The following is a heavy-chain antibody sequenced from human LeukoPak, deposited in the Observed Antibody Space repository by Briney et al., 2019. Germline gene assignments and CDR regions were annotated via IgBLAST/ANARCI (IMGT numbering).Heavy chain of an antibody. V-gene: IGHV4-34*01. CDR2: INHSGST. CDR1: GGSFSGYY. D-gene: IGHD4-17*01. Sequence: PSETLSLTCAVYGGSFSGYYWSWIRQPPGKGLEWIGEINHSGSTNYNPSLKSRVTISVDTSKNQFSLKLSSVTAADTAVYYCARAGYGEKNWFDPWGQGTLVTLSS. J-gene: IGHJ5*02. CDR3: ARAGYGEKNWFDP.